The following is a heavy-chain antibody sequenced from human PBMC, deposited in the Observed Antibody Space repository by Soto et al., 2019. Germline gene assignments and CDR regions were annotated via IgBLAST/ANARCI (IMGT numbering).Heavy chain of an antibody. Sequence: QITLKESGPTLVKPTQTLTLTCTFSGLSLSTSGVGVGWIRQPPGKALEWLALIYWDDDKRYSPSLKSRLTITKDTSKNQVVLTMTNMDPVDTATYYCAHRRSMVRGVQSDAFDIWGQGTMVTVSS. J-gene: IGHJ3*02. CDR3: AHRRSMVRGVQSDAFDI. CDR1: GLSLSTSGVG. CDR2: IYWDDDK. V-gene: IGHV2-5*02. D-gene: IGHD3-10*01.